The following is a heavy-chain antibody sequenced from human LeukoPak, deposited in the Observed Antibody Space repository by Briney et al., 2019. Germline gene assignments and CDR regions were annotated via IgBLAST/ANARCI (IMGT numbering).Heavy chain of an antibody. D-gene: IGHD5/OR15-5a*01. CDR3: ARGSLRLFDY. J-gene: IGHJ4*02. CDR1: GGSISSGGHS. CDR2: IYFSGSA. V-gene: IGHV4-31*03. Sequence: SQTLSLTCTVSGGSISSGGHSWSWIRQHPAKGLEWIGYIYFSGSAYYNPSLESRVTISKDTSKNQFSLKLTSVTAADTAVYYCARGSLRLFDYWGQGTLVTVSS.